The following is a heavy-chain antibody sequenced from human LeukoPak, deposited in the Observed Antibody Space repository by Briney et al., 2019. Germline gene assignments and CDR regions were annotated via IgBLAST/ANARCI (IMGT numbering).Heavy chain of an antibody. J-gene: IGHJ5*01. CDR3: ARGAPFTVQRLGQNWFDS. CDR1: GGSFSGYY. Sequence: PSGTLSLTCAVYGGSFSGYYWSWFRQPPGKGLEWIGEINHSGSTNYNPPLTSRVTISVDTSKNQFSLKLSSVTAADTAVYYCARGAPFTVQRLGQNWFDSWGQGTLVTVSS. V-gene: IGHV4-34*01. D-gene: IGHD6-25*01. CDR2: INHSGST.